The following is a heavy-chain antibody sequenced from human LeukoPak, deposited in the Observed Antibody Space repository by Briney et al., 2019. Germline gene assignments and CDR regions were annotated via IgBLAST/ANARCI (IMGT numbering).Heavy chain of an antibody. V-gene: IGHV4-59*01. CDR3: ARVGYDILTGRRASYYYYMDV. Sequence: PSETLSLTCTVSGGSISSYYWSWIRQPPGKGLEWIGYIYYSGSTNYNPSLKSRVTISVDTSKNQFSLKLSSVTAADTAVYYCARVGYDILTGRRASYYYYMDVWGKGTTVTISS. D-gene: IGHD3-9*01. J-gene: IGHJ6*03. CDR2: IYYSGST. CDR1: GGSISSYY.